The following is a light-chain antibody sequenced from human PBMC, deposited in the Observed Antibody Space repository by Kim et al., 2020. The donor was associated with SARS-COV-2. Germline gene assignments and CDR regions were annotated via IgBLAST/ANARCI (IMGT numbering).Light chain of an antibody. CDR1: TSNIGSNN. Sequence: GQRVTIFWSGRTSNIGSNNVNGYQQVPGTAPKLLIYTNKQRPSGVPDRFSGSKSGTSASLTISGLQSEDEADYYCATWDDRLNGPIFGGGTQLTVL. CDR2: TNK. CDR3: ATWDDRLNGPI. V-gene: IGLV1-44*01. J-gene: IGLJ2*01.